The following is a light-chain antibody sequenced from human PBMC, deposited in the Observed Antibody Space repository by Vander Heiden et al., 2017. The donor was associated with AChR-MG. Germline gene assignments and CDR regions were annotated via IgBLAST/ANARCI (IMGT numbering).Light chain of an antibody. J-gene: IGKJ1*01. CDR1: QSVSSY. V-gene: IGKV3-11*01. CDR2: AAS. Sequence: EIVLTQSPATLSLSPGERATLSCRASQSVSSYLAWYQQKPGQAPSLLIYAASNRATGIPARFSGSGSATDFTLTISRLEPEDFAVYCCQQGSSWRTFGQGTKVEIK. CDR3: QQGSSWRT.